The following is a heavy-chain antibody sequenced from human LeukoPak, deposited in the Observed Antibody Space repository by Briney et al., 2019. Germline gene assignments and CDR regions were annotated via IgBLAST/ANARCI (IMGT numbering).Heavy chain of an antibody. CDR1: GFTFSTYW. V-gene: IGHV3-7*03. J-gene: IGHJ3*01. CDR2: IKPDGSGT. Sequence: GSLRLSIAASGFTFSTYWMNWVRQAPGKGLEWVASIKPDGSGTYYVDSVKDRFTISRDNARNSLYLQMYSLRAEDTALYYCARSFDVWGQGTMVTVSS. CDR3: ARSFDV.